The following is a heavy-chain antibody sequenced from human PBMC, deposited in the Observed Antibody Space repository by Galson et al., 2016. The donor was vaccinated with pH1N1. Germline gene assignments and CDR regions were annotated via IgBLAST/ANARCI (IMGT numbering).Heavy chain of an antibody. J-gene: IGHJ5*02. CDR3: AKDSGWLYNWFDP. D-gene: IGHD2-15*01. V-gene: IGHV3-9*01. CDR2: ISWNSGSI. Sequence: SLRLSCAASGFTFDDYAMHWVRQAPGKGLEWVSGISWNSGSIGYADSVKGRFTISRDNAKNSLHLQMNSLRAEDTALYYCAKDSGWLYNWFDPWGQGTLVTVSS. CDR1: GFTFDDYA.